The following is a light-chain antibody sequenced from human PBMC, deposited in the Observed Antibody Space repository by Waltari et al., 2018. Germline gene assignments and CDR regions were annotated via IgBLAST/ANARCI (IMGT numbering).Light chain of an antibody. Sequence: QSALTQPASVSGSPGQSDTISCPGTSSDVGGYNYVSWYQKHTGTAPKLMIYEVTSRPAGFPNRFSGSKSGNTASLTISGLQAEDEADYYCSSFSSSCTLRVFGGGTKLTVL. CDR1: SSDVGGYNY. CDR2: EVT. V-gene: IGLV2-14*01. CDR3: SSFSSSCTLRV. J-gene: IGLJ2*01.